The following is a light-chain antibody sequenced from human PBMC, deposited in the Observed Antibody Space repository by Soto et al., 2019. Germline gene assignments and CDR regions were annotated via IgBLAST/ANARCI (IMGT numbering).Light chain of an antibody. Sequence: EIVLTQSPGTLSLSPGERATLSCRASESVSDNYLAWYQQRSGQAPRLVIYGASSRASAVPDRFSGSGSGADLTLTISRLEPEDFAVYYCQQYGSSPLTIGGGTKVDIK. V-gene: IGKV3-20*01. CDR2: GAS. CDR1: ESVSDNY. CDR3: QQYGSSPLT. J-gene: IGKJ4*01.